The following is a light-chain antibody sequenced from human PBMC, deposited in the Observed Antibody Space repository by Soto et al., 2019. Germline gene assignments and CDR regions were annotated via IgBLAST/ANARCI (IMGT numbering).Light chain of an antibody. V-gene: IGLV2-14*01. CDR3: SSFASSNTVI. CDR1: SSDVGGYNY. CDR2: DVS. J-gene: IGLJ2*01. Sequence: QSALTQPDSVSGSPGQSITISCTGTSSDVGGYNYVSWYQQHPGKAPKLVIYDVSNRPSGVSNRFSGSKSGNTASLTISGLRAEDDADYYCSSFASSNTVIFGGGTKLTVL.